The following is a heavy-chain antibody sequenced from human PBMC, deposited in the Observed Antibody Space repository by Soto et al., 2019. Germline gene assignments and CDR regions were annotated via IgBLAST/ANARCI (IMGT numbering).Heavy chain of an antibody. V-gene: IGHV3-23*01. CDR2: ISGSGGST. J-gene: IGHJ4*02. D-gene: IGHD3-22*01. CDR1: GFTFSSYA. CDR3: AKGTYYYDSSGSSWGY. Sequence: LRLSCAASGFTFSSYAMSWVRQAPGKGLEWVSAISGSGGSTYYADSVKGRFTIPRDNSKNTLYLQMNSLRAEDTAVYYCAKGTYYYDSSGSSWGYWGQGTLVTVSS.